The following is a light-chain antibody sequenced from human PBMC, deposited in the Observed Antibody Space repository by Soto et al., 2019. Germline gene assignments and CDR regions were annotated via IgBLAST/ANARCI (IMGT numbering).Light chain of an antibody. Sequence: EIVLTQSPATLSLSPGERATLSCRASQSVSSYLAWYQQKPGQAPRLLIYDASNRATGIPARFSGSGSGTDFTLNISSLEPEDFAVYYCQQRSNWPRELTFGGGTKVEIK. CDR3: QQRSNWPRELT. J-gene: IGKJ4*01. CDR1: QSVSSY. CDR2: DAS. V-gene: IGKV3-11*01.